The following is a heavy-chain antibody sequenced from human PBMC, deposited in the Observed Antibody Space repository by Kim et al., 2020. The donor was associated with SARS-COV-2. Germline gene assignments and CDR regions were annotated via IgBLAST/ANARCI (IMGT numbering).Heavy chain of an antibody. J-gene: IGHJ3*01. CDR3: AKDFEYSAHDLAFDV. Sequence: DSVKGRFTISRDTSKNTLYLQMNSLRDEDTAVYYCAKDFEYSAHDLAFDVWGQGTLVIVSS. V-gene: IGHV3-33*06. D-gene: IGHD5-12*01.